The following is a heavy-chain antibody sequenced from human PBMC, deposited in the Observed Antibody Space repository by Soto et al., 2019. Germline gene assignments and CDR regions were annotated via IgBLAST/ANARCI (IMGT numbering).Heavy chain of an antibody. CDR2: ISYSGGT. Sequence: SETLSLTCTVSSDSISSYYWSWIRQPPGKRLEWIGYISYSGGTDYNPSLKSRVTISGDTSKNQFSLKVSSVTAADTAVYYCARGTSWQLPFDYWGQGTLVTVSS. J-gene: IGHJ4*02. CDR1: SDSISSYY. V-gene: IGHV4-59*01. CDR3: ARGTSWQLPFDY. D-gene: IGHD6-13*01.